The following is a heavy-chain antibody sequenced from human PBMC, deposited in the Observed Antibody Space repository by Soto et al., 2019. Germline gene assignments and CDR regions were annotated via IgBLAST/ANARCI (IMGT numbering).Heavy chain of an antibody. Sequence: QVQLVQSGAEVKKPGSSVKVSCKASGGTFSSYAISWVRQATGQGLEWMGGIIPIFGTANYAQKFQGRVTITADESTSTAYMELSSLRSEDTAVYYCARGRRSSSAGYYYYYYGMDVWGQGTTVTVSS. CDR1: GGTFSSYA. CDR2: IIPIFGTA. CDR3: ARGRRSSSAGYYYYYYGMDV. D-gene: IGHD6-6*01. J-gene: IGHJ6*02. V-gene: IGHV1-69*01.